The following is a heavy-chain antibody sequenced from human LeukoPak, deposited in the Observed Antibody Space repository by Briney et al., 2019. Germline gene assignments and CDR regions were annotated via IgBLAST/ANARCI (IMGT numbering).Heavy chain of an antibody. J-gene: IGHJ4*02. CDR3: ARVRGSYWAYRNFDY. CDR2: IYYSGST. Sequence: SETLSLTCTVSGGSIGSDSYYWSWIRQHPGKGLEWIGFIYYSGSTYYNPSLKSRVTISVNTSKNQFSLKLSSVTAADTAVYYCARVRGSYWAYRNFDYWGQGTLVTVSS. D-gene: IGHD1-26*01. V-gene: IGHV4-31*03. CDR1: GGSIGSDSYY.